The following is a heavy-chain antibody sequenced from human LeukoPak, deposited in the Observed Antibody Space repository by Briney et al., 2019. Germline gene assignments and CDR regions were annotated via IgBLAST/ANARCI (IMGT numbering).Heavy chain of an antibody. Sequence: ASVKVSCKASGYTFTDYYMHWVRQAPGQGLEWMGWINPNSGGTNYAQKFQGRVTMTRDTSISTAYMELSRLRSDDTAVYYCARDYGDLWFGELLFHSWFDPWGQGTLVTVSS. CDR1: GYTFTDYY. CDR2: INPNSGGT. J-gene: IGHJ5*02. CDR3: ARDYGDLWFGELLFHSWFDP. D-gene: IGHD3-10*01. V-gene: IGHV1-2*02.